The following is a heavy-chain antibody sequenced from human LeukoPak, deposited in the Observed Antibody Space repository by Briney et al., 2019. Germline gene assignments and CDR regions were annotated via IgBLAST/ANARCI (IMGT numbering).Heavy chain of an antibody. J-gene: IGHJ3*02. Sequence: ASVKVSCKASGYTFTTYGISWVRQAPGQGLEWMGWISAYNGNINYAQKLQGRVTMTTDTSTSTAYMELRSLRSDDTAVYYCARDPQQLVLAFDIWGQGTMVTVSS. D-gene: IGHD6-13*01. V-gene: IGHV1-18*01. CDR1: GYTFTTYG. CDR3: ARDPQQLVLAFDI. CDR2: ISAYNGNI.